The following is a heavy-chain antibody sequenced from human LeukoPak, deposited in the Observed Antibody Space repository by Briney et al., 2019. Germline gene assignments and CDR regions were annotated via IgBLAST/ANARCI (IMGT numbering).Heavy chain of an antibody. CDR2: INPDGSEK. Sequence: GGSLRLSCTTSGFTFNSYWINWVRQAPGKGLEWVAIINPDGSEKHYVDSVKGRFTFSRDNAKNSLYLQMNSLRAEDTAVYYCARGEVRYDYWGQGTLVTVSS. CDR3: ARGEVRYDY. CDR1: GFTFNSYW. V-gene: IGHV3-7*01. D-gene: IGHD1-26*01. J-gene: IGHJ4*02.